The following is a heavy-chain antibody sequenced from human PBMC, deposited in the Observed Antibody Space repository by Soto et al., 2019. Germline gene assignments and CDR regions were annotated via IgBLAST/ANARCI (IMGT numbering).Heavy chain of an antibody. D-gene: IGHD3-10*01. J-gene: IGHJ4*02. CDR1: GYTFSRYG. CDR3: ARDLSYGSGSD. CDR2: IWHDGSKK. V-gene: IGHV3-33*01. Sequence: QVQLVESGGGVVQPGRSLRLACVGSGYTFSRYGMHWVRQAPGKGLEWVADIWHDGSKKYYSDAVRGRFTISRDDSKSTLYLQMKSLRAEDTAIYYCARDLSYGSGSDWGQGTLVTVSS.